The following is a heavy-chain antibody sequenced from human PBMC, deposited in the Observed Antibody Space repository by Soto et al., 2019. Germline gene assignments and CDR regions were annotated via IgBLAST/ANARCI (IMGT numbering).Heavy chain of an antibody. V-gene: IGHV4-39*01. J-gene: IGHJ3*01. Sequence: QLQLQESGPGLVKPAETLSLKCAVSGGSVSSGNYFWGWIRQPPGKGLEWIGNIYYNGDTYYSPSLKSRVTXSVXXXXXQXXXXXXXXXXXXXXXXXXXXXXXXXXXXXHAFDFWGQGTLVTVSS. CDR1: GGSVSSGNYF. CDR3: XXXXXXXXXXXHAFDF. CDR2: IYYNGDT.